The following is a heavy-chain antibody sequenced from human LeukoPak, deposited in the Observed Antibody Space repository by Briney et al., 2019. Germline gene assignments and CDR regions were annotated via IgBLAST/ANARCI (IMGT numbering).Heavy chain of an antibody. D-gene: IGHD1-26*01. J-gene: IGHJ6*03. CDR1: GFTLSSYA. CDR2: ISVSGNT. V-gene: IGHV3-23*01. Sequence: PGGSLRLSCAASGFTLSSYAMSWVRQGPGKGLEWVSAISVSGNTYHADSVKGRFTISRDSSKNTLYLQMNSLRAEDTAVYYCAKDAVVGATMYYYYMDVWGKGTTVTISS. CDR3: AKDAVVGATMYYYYMDV.